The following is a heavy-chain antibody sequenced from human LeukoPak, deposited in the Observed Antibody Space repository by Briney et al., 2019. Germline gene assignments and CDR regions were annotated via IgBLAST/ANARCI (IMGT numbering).Heavy chain of an antibody. V-gene: IGHV3-7*01. J-gene: IGHJ4*02. Sequence: GGSLRLSCAASGFTFSNYWMSWVRQAPGKGLEWVANIKEDGSEKYYVDSVKGRFTISRDNAKNSLYLQMNSLRAEDTAVYYCASGISGSFSYFDYWGQGTLVTVSS. CDR1: GFTFSNYW. D-gene: IGHD3-10*01. CDR2: IKEDGSEK. CDR3: ASGISGSFSYFDY.